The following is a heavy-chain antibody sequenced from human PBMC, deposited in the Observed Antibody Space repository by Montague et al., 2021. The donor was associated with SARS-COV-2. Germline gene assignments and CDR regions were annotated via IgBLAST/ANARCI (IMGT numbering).Heavy chain of an antibody. Sequence: SETLSLTCTVSGGSISGYYGSWIRQSPGKGLEWIGYIYYGGSTTXNPSLKNRVSISVDSAERQFSLKLSAVTAADSAVYYCARHLPYSGSYNWFDPWGQGTLVTVSS. CDR3: ARHLPYSGSYNWFDP. J-gene: IGHJ5*02. CDR1: GGSISGYY. CDR2: IYYGGST. V-gene: IGHV4-59*08. D-gene: IGHD1-26*01.